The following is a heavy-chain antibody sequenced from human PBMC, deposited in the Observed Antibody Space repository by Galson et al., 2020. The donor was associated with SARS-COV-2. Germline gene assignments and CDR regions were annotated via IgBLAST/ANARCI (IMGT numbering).Heavy chain of an antibody. CDR3: AKHLCYFEGGGGGVDY. J-gene: IGHJ4*02. CDR2: ISGSGGST. D-gene: IGHD3-9*01. Sequence: GGSLRLSCAASGFTFANFAMSWVRQAPGKGLEWVSFISGSGGSTYYADSVKGRFTISRDNSKNTLYLQMNTLRAEDTAVYYCAKHLCYFEGGGGGVDYWGQGTLVTVSS. V-gene: IGHV3-23*01. CDR1: GFTFANFA.